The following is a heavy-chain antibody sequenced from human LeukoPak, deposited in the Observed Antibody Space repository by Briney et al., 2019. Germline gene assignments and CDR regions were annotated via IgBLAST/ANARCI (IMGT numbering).Heavy chain of an antibody. Sequence: PSETLSLTCLVSGASVSSSHWNWIRQLPGKGLEWIGCLSYTGKTDYNPSLTSPVTISLDTSKNQVSLKLKSLTAADTAVYYCSEGYFEPFDHWGQGISVTVSS. CDR3: SEGYFEPFDH. CDR1: GASVSSSH. D-gene: IGHD5-24*01. CDR2: LSYTGKT. V-gene: IGHV4-59*02. J-gene: IGHJ4*02.